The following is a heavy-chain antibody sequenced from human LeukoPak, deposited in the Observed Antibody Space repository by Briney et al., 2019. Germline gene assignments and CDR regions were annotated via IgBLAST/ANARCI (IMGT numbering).Heavy chain of an antibody. CDR1: GGSFSGYY. CDR3: AGGLMYYDILTGYTSADAFDI. D-gene: IGHD3-9*01. V-gene: IGHV4-34*01. CDR2: INHSGST. J-gene: IGHJ3*02. Sequence: SETLSLTCAVYGGSFSGYYWSWIRQPPGKGLEWIGEINHSGSTNYNPSLKSRVTISVDTSKSQFSLKLSSVTAADTAVYYCAGGLMYYDILTGYTSADAFDIWGQGTMVTVSS.